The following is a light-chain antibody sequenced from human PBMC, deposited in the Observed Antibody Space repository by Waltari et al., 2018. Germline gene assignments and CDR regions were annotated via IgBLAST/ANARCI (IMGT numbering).Light chain of an antibody. CDR3: QQTYTIPIT. Sequence: DIQMTQSPSSLSASVGDRVTITCRASQAIGNYLAWYQQKPGRVPKLLISASSTLQSGVPSRFSGSGSGTEFTLTISSLLPEDVATYYCQQTYTIPITFGQGTRLEIK. CDR2: ASS. CDR1: QAIGNY. J-gene: IGKJ5*01. V-gene: IGKV1-27*01.